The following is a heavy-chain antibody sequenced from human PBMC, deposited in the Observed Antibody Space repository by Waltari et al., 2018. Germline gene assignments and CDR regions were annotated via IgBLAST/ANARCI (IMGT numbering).Heavy chain of an antibody. D-gene: IGHD6-19*01. J-gene: IGHJ3*02. V-gene: IGHV1-69*02. CDR2: IIPILGIA. Sequence: QVQLVQSGAAVKKPGSSVKVSCKASGGTFSSYTISWVRQAPAQGLEWMGRIIPILGIANYAQKVEGRVTITADKSTSTAYMEVSSLRSEDTAVYYWARGEAVAGQKANDAFDIWGQGTMVTVSS. CDR1: GGTFSSYT. CDR3: ARGEAVAGQKANDAFDI.